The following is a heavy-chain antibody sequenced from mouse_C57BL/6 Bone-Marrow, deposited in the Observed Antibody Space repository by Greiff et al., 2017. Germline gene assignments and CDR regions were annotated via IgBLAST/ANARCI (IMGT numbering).Heavy chain of an antibody. CDR3: TRFDYDGSFDY. Sequence: QVQLQQSGAELVRPGASVTLSCKASGYTFTDYEMHWVKQTPVHGLEWIGAIDPETGGTAYNQKFKGKAILTADKSSSTAYMELRSLTSEDSAVFYCTRFDYDGSFDYWGQGTTLTVSS. CDR1: GYTFTDYE. V-gene: IGHV1-15*01. CDR2: IDPETGGT. J-gene: IGHJ2*01. D-gene: IGHD1-1*01.